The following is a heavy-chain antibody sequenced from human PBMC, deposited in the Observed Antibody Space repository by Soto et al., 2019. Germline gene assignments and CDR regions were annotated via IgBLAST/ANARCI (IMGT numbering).Heavy chain of an antibody. CDR1: GFSLTTGRMG. CDR3: ARLVADPYYYYYGLDV. Sequence: QVTLKESGPELVKATETLTLTCTVSGFSLTTGRMGVSWIRQPPGKALEWLEYIFSNADRSYKSSLQPRFTISDESSRGQGVLTMTDAGPVDIATYYCARLVADPYYYYYGLDVWGPGTTVTVSS. V-gene: IGHV2-26*01. CDR2: IFSNADR. J-gene: IGHJ6*02.